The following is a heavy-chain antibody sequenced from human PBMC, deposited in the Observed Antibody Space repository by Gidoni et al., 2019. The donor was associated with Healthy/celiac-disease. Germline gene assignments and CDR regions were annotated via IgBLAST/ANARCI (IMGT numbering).Heavy chain of an antibody. V-gene: IGHV1-69*09. D-gene: IGHD6-25*01. CDR1: GGTFSSYA. CDR3: ARNGKQHGFLNWFDP. Sequence: QVQLVQSGAEVKKPGSSVKVSCKASGGTFSSYAISWVRQAPGQGLEWMGRIIPILGIANYAQKFQGRVTITADKSTSTAYMELSSLRSEDTAVYYCARNGKQHGFLNWFDPWGQGTLVTVSS. CDR2: IIPILGIA. J-gene: IGHJ5*02.